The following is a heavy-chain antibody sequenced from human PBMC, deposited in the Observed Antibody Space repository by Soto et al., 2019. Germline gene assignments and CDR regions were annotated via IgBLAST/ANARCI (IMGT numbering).Heavy chain of an antibody. CDR3: ARGPRGNEITMVRGVIKNWFDP. CDR2: INHSGST. V-gene: IGHV4-34*01. CDR1: GGSFSGYY. Sequence: QVQLQQWGAGLLKPSETLSLTCAVYGGSFSGYYWSWIRQPPGKGLEWIGEINHSGSTNYNPSLKSRVTISVDTSKNQFSLKLSSVTAADTAVYYCARGPRGNEITMVRGVIKNWFDPWGQGTLVTVSS. D-gene: IGHD3-10*01. J-gene: IGHJ5*02.